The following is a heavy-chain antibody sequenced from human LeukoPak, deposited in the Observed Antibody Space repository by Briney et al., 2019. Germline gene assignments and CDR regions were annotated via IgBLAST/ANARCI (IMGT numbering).Heavy chain of an antibody. CDR1: GFTFSSYW. CDR2: IKQDGSVK. CDR3: VSGSYFDD. D-gene: IGHD1-26*01. V-gene: IGHV3-7*01. J-gene: IGHJ4*02. Sequence: GGSLRLSCAASGFTFSSYWMSWVRQAPGKGLEWVANIKQDGSVKQYVDSLKGRFTITRDNAKNSVYLQMNSLRVEDTAVYYCVSGSYFDDWGQGTLVTVSS.